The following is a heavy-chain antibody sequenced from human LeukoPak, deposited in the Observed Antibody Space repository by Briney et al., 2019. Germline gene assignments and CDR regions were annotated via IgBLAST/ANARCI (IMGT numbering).Heavy chain of an antibody. CDR3: AKVGGWELREALDY. Sequence: PGGSLRLSCAASGFTFSSYSMNWVRQAPGKGLEWVSSIGSSSYIYYADSVKGRFTISRDNAKNSLYLQMNSLRAEDTALYYCAKVGGWELREALDYWGQGTLVTVSS. V-gene: IGHV3-21*04. J-gene: IGHJ4*02. D-gene: IGHD1-26*01. CDR1: GFTFSSYS. CDR2: IGSSSYI.